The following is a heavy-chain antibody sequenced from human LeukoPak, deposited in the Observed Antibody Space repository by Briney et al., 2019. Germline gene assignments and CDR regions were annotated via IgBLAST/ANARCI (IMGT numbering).Heavy chain of an antibody. CDR1: GYTLTGLS. V-gene: IGHV1-24*01. CDR2: FNPEDGET. CDR3: ATDRMWYSSSWYYFDY. J-gene: IGHJ4*02. D-gene: IGHD6-13*01. Sequence: ASVEVSCKVSGYTLTGLSMHWARQAPGKGLEGMGSFNPEDGETIYAQKFQGRVTMTEDTSADTAYMELSSLRSEDTAVYYCATDRMWYSSSWYYFDYWGQGTLVTVSS.